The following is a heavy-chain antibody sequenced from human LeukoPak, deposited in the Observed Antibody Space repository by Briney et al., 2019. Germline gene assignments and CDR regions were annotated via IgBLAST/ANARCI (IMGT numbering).Heavy chain of an antibody. CDR3: AGDILYGSGSYPVDYYYGMGV. J-gene: IGHJ6*02. Sequence: PGGSLRLSCAASGFTFSSYSMNWVRQAPGKGLEWVSSISSSSSYIYYADSVKCRFTISRDNAKNSLYLQMNSLRAEDTAVYYCAGDILYGSGSYPVDYYYGMGVWGQGTTVTVSS. CDR2: ISSSSSYI. D-gene: IGHD3-10*01. V-gene: IGHV3-21*01. CDR1: GFTFSSYS.